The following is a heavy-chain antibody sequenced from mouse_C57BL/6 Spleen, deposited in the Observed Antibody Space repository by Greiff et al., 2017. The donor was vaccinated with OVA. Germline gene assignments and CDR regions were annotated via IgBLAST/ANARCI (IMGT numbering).Heavy chain of an antibody. CDR3: ARSGGFDY. J-gene: IGHJ2*01. D-gene: IGHD3-1*01. CDR2: INTSTGGT. Sequence: EVQLQQSGPELVRPGASVKISCKASGYSFTGYYMNWVKQSPEKSLEWIGEINTSTGGTTYNQKFKAKATLTVDKSSSTAYMQLKSLTSEDSAVYYCARSGGFDYWGQGTTLTVSS. V-gene: IGHV1-42*01. CDR1: GYSFTGYY.